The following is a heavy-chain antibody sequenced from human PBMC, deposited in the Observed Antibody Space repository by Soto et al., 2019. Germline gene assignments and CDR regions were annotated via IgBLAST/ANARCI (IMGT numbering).Heavy chain of an antibody. CDR1: GYTFTSYG. V-gene: IGHV1-18*04. D-gene: IGHD2-21*02. Sequence: QVQLVQSGAEVKKPGASVKVSCKASGYTFTSYGISWVRQAPGQGLEWMGWISAYNGNTNYAQKLQGRGTMTTETSTSTAYMELRSLRSDDTAVYYCATANCGGDCYSDNWFDPWGQGTLVTVSS. CDR2: ISAYNGNT. J-gene: IGHJ5*02. CDR3: ATANCGGDCYSDNWFDP.